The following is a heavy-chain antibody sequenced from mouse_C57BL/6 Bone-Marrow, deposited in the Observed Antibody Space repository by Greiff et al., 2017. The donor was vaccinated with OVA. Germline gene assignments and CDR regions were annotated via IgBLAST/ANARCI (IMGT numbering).Heavy chain of an antibody. V-gene: IGHV5-4*03. CDR3: ARGYYGSSYYYAMDY. D-gene: IGHD1-1*01. CDR2: ISDGGSYT. CDR1: GFTFSSYA. J-gene: IGHJ4*01. Sequence: EVNLVESGGGLVKPGGSLKLSCAASGFTFSSYAMSWVRQTPEKRLEWVATISDGGSYTDYPDNVQGRFTISRDNAKNNLYLQMSHLKSEDTAMYYCARGYYGSSYYYAMDYWGQGTSVTVSS.